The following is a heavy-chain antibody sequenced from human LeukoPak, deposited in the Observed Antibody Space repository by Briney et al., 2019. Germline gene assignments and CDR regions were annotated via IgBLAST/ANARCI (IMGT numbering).Heavy chain of an antibody. CDR3: AKTRDCRSISCFQDFDR. CDR1: GXXFSDYA. CDR2: ISYDGSSE. V-gene: IGHV3-30*18. J-gene: IGHJ4*02. D-gene: IGHD2-2*01. Sequence: GRSLRLSCAASGXXFSDYAMHWVRQAPGKGLEWVAIISYDGSSEKYADSVKGRFTISRDNSRNTLYLEMKSLRAEDTAVYYCAKTRDCRSISCFQDFDRWGQGALVTVSS.